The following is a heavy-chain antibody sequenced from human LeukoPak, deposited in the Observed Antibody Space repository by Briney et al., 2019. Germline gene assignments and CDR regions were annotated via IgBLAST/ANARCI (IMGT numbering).Heavy chain of an antibody. V-gene: IGHV4-4*02. D-gene: IGHD6-13*01. Sequence: SETLSLTCAASGGSISSSNWWSWVRQPPGKGLEWIGEIYHSGSTNYNPSLKSRVTISVDKSKNQFSLKLSSVTAADTAVYYCARGIIVDSSSSSYYYYYGMDVWGQGTTVTVSS. J-gene: IGHJ6*02. CDR2: IYHSGST. CDR3: ARGIIVDSSSSSYYYYYGMDV. CDR1: GGSISSSNW.